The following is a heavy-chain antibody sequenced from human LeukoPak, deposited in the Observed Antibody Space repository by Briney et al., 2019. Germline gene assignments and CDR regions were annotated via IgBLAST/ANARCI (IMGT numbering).Heavy chain of an antibody. J-gene: IGHJ4*02. CDR3: AKSNRITMRVDYYFDY. D-gene: IGHD3-22*01. CDR1: GFTFSSYA. Sequence: GRSLRLSCAASGFTFSSYAMDWVRQAPGKGLEWVAVISYDGSNKYYADSVKGRFTISRDNSKNTLYLQMNTLRAEDTAVYYCAKSNRITMRVDYYFDYWGQGTLVTISS. CDR2: ISYDGSNK. V-gene: IGHV3-30*04.